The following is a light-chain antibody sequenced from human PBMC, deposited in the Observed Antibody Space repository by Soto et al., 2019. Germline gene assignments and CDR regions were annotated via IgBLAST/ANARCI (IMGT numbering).Light chain of an antibody. CDR1: QTITNF. Sequence: DIQMTQSPSSLSASVGDRVTITCRASQTITNFLNWYQQKPGKAPKVLIYAASSLQSGVPARFSVSGSGTDFTLTISSLQPEDFATYYCQQSHSTPLTFGGGTKVELK. V-gene: IGKV1-39*01. J-gene: IGKJ4*01. CDR2: AAS. CDR3: QQSHSTPLT.